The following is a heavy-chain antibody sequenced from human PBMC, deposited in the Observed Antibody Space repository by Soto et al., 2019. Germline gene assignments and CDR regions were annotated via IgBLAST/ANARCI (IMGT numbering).Heavy chain of an antibody. CDR3: AKANYDSSGFYFDY. Sequence: RVPQTTGKGLEWVSLISGSGDSSYYADSVKGRFTISRDNSKNTLYLQMNSLRAEDTALYYCAKANYDSSGFYFDYWGQGTLVTVSS. J-gene: IGHJ4*02. V-gene: IGHV3-23*01. D-gene: IGHD3-22*01. CDR2: ISGSGDSS.